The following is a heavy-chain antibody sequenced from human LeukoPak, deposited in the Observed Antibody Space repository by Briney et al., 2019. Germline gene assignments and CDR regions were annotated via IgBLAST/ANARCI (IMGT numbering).Heavy chain of an antibody. D-gene: IGHD3-16*01. V-gene: IGHV1-69*13. CDR1: GGTFSSYA. CDR2: IIPIFGTA. Sequence: SVKVSCKASGGTFSSYAISWVRQARGQGVEWMGGIIPIFGTANYAQKFRGRVTITADESTSTAYMELSSLRSEDTAVYYCAREDMIMGEGWFDPWGQGTLVTVSS. CDR3: AREDMIMGEGWFDP. J-gene: IGHJ5*02.